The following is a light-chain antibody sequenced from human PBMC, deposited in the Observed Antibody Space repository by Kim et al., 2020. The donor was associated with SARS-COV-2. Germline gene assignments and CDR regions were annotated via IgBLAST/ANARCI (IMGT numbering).Light chain of an antibody. CDR2: QTS. V-gene: IGKV1-5*03. CDR3: KQYIS. J-gene: IGKJ1*01. Sequence: DVQMTQSPSTLSASVGDRVTITCRSRQSISYSLAWYQQKPGKAPKLLIYQTSSLQSGVPSRFSGSGSGTEFTLTITNLQPDDFATYYCKQYISFGQGTKVDIK. CDR1: QSISYS.